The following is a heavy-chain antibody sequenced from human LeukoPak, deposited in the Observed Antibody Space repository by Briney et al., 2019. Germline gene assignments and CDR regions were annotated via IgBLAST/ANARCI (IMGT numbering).Heavy chain of an antibody. D-gene: IGHD2-2*01. V-gene: IGHV4-59*01. CDR1: GGSISSYY. CDR2: IYYSGST. CDR3: AREQEVPAAAWRDAFDI. J-gene: IGHJ3*02. Sequence: SETLSLTCTVSGGSISSYYWRWVRQPPGKGLEGVGDIYYSGSTNYNPSLKSRVTISVDTSKNQFSLKLSSVTAADTAVYYCAREQEVPAAAWRDAFDIWGQGPMVTVSS.